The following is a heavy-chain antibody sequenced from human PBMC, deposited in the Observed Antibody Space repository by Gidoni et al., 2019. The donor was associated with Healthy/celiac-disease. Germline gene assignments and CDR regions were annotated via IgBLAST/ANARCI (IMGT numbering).Heavy chain of an antibody. V-gene: IGHV3-21*01. J-gene: IGHJ3*02. CDR2: ISSSSSYI. CDR3: ASHGPGHDAFDI. CDR1: GFTFSSYS. Sequence: EVQLVESGGGLVKPGGSLRLSCAASGFTFSSYSMNWVRQAPGKGLEWVSSISSSSSYIYYADSVKGRFTISRDNAKNSLYLQMNSLRAEDTAVYYCASHGPGHDAFDIWGQGTMVTVSS.